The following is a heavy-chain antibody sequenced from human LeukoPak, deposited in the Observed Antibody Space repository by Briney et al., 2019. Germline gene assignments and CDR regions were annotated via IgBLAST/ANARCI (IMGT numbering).Heavy chain of an antibody. Sequence: GGSLRLSCAVSGFTFSSYWMSWVRQAPGKGLEWVANIKQGGSEKYYVDSVKGRFTISRDNAKNSLYLQMNSLRAEDTAVYYCARETWIQDFDYWGQGTLVTVSS. V-gene: IGHV3-7*01. CDR1: GFTFSSYW. J-gene: IGHJ4*02. CDR2: IKQGGSEK. CDR3: ARETWIQDFDY. D-gene: IGHD5-18*01.